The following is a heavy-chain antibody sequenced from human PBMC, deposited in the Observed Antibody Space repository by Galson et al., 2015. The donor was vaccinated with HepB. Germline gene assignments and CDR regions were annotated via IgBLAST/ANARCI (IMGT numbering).Heavy chain of an antibody. D-gene: IGHD2-2*01. CDR3: TTGSTPSYYYGMDV. J-gene: IGHJ6*02. V-gene: IGHV3-15*01. Sequence: SLRLSCAASGFTFSNAWMSWVRQAPGKGLEWVGRIKSKTDGGTTDYAAPVKGGFTISRDDSKNTLYLQMNSPKTEDTAVYYCTTGSTPSYYYGMDVWGQGTTVTVSS. CDR2: IKSKTDGGTT. CDR1: GFTFSNAW.